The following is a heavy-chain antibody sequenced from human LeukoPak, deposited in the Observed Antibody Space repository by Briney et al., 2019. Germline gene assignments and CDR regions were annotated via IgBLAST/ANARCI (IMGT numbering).Heavy chain of an antibody. CDR3: AMVWGSVDY. J-gene: IGHJ4*02. Sequence: VSVKVSCKASGYTFTSYDINWVRQASGQGLEWMGWMNPNSGNAGYAQKFQGRITMTRNTFISTAYMELSSLTSEDTAVYYCAMVWGSVDYWGQGTLVTVSS. D-gene: IGHD7-27*01. V-gene: IGHV1-8*01. CDR1: GYTFTSYD. CDR2: MNPNSGNA.